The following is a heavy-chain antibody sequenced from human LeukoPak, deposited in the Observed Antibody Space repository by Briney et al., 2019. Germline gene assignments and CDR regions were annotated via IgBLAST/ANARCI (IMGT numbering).Heavy chain of an antibody. V-gene: IGHV3-48*02. CDR3: ARDWPRDGYHEIFEY. Sequence: SGGSLRLSCAASGFTFSSYSMNWVRQAPGKGLEWVSYISITTRTIYYADSVKGRFTISRDNAKNSLYLQMNNLRDEDTAVYYCARDWPRDGYHEIFEYWGQGTLVTVSS. CDR1: GFTFSSYS. CDR2: ISITTRTI. J-gene: IGHJ4*02. D-gene: IGHD5-24*01.